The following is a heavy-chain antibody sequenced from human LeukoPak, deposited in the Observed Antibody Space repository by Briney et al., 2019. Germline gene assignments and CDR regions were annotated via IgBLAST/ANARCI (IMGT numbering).Heavy chain of an antibody. D-gene: IGHD3-22*01. J-gene: IGHJ3*02. Sequence: PSETLSLTCTVSGGSISSYYWSWIRQPPGKGLEWIGYIYYSGSTSYNPSLKSRVTISVDTSKNQFSLKLSSVTAADTAVYFCARGPYSYDSSGALDIWGQGTMVTVSS. CDR3: ARGPYSYDSSGALDI. V-gene: IGHV4-59*08. CDR1: GGSISSYY. CDR2: IYYSGST.